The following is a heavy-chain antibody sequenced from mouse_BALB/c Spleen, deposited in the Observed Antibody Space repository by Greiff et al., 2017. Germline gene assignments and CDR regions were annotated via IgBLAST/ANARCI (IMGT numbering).Heavy chain of an antibody. J-gene: IGHJ4*01. CDR2: IYPGSGST. D-gene: IGHD2-1*01. Sequence: VQLQQPGAELVKPGTSVKLSCKASGYNFTSYWINWVKLRPGQGLEWIGDIYPGSGSTNYNEKFKSKATLTVDTSSSTAYMQLSSLASEDSALYYCARDGNYGGMDYWGQGTSVTVSS. CDR1: GYNFTSYW. V-gene: IGHV1-55*01. CDR3: ARDGNYGGMDY.